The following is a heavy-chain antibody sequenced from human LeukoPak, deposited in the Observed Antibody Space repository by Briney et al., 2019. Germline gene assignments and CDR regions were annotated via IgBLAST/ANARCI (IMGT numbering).Heavy chain of an antibody. CDR3: ASVDCSSTSCYGVFDY. Sequence: ASVKVSCKASGYSFTGYYMHWVRQAPGQGLEWMGWINPNSGGTNYAQKFQGRVTMTRDTSISTAYMELSRLRSDDTAVYYCASVDCSSTSCYGVFDYWGQGTLVTVSS. V-gene: IGHV1-2*02. J-gene: IGHJ4*02. CDR2: INPNSGGT. CDR1: GYSFTGYY. D-gene: IGHD2-2*01.